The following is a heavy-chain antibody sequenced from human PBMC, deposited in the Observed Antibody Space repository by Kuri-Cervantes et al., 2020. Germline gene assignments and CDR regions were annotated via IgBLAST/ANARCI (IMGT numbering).Heavy chain of an antibody. CDR2: INPSGGST. D-gene: IGHD3-16*02. CDR3: ARGSGMITFGGVIVF. CDR1: GFTFTSSA. J-gene: IGHJ4*02. V-gene: IGHV1-46*01. Sequence: ASVKVSCKASGFTFTSSAVQWVRQAPGQGLEWMGIINPSGGSTSYAQKFQGRVTMTRDTSTSTVYMELSSLRSEDTAVYYCARGSGMITFGGVIVFWGQGTLVTVSS.